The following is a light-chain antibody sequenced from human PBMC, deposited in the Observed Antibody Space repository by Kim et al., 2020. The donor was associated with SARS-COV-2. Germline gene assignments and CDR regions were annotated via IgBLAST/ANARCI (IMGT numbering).Light chain of an antibody. CDR2: GTS. V-gene: IGKV3-20*01. J-gene: IGKJ2*01. CDR1: QSVDSTH. Sequence: LCQGERATLACRASQSVDSTHLAWFQQTPGQAPRLLIYGTSSRATGIPDRFSASESGTDFTLTISRLEPEDFAVYYCQQYDSSPYTFGQGTKLEI. CDR3: QQYDSSPYT.